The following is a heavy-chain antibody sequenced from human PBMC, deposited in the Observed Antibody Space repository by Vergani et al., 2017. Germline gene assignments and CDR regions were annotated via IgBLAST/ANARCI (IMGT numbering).Heavy chain of an antibody. D-gene: IGHD3-22*01. Sequence: EVQLLESGGNLVQPGGSLRLSCAASGFTFTNFAMTWVRQAPGEGLEWVSGIIGSGGFTYYADSVKGRFTISRDNSKNTMFLQMNNLRAEDTAVYYCAKDNVPGYYVNSGYCDYWGQGTLVTVSS. CDR1: GFTFTNFA. J-gene: IGHJ4*02. V-gene: IGHV3-23*01. CDR2: IIGSGGFT. CDR3: AKDNVPGYYVNSGYCDY.